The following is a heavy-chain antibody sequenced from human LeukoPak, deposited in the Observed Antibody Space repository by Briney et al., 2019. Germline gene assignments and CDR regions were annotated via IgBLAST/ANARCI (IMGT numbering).Heavy chain of an antibody. D-gene: IGHD1-26*01. Sequence: GGSLRLSCAASGFTFRDYWMHWVRQVPGKGLVWVSRINTDGSMTHYADSVKGRFTVSRDNAKNTLYLQMNSLRVEDMAVYYCARIIVGATGIDYWGQGTLVTVSS. CDR1: GFTFRDYW. J-gene: IGHJ4*02. CDR3: ARIIVGATGIDY. V-gene: IGHV3-74*01. CDR2: INTDGSMT.